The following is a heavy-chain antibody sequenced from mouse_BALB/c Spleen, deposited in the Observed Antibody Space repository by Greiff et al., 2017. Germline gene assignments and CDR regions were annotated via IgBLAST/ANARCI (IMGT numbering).Heavy chain of an antibody. CDR1: GYTFTSYY. V-gene: IGHV1S56*01. Sequence: VQLQQSGPELVKPGASVRISCKASGYTFTSYYIHWVKQRPGQGLEWIGWIYPGNVNTKYNEKFKGKATLTADKSSSTAYMQLSSLTSEDSAVYFCAREYDCAMDYWGQGTSVTVSS. CDR2: IYPGNVNT. D-gene: IGHD5-1*01. J-gene: IGHJ4*01. CDR3: AREYDCAMDY.